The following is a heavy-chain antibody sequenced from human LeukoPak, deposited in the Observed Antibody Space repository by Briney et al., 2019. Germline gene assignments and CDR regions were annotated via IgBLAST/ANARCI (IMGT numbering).Heavy chain of an antibody. J-gene: IGHJ1*01. V-gene: IGHV3-11*04. D-gene: IGHD3-22*01. CDR3: ATIAAEYFQR. CDR2: ISTRGVTI. CDR1: GFAFSDSY. Sequence: PGGSLRLSCEASGFAFSDSYMAWIRQAPGKGLDWVSDISTRGVTIYYADSVKGRFTVSRDNAKNSMHLQMNRLRPDDTAVYYCATIAAEYFQRWGQGTLVTVSS.